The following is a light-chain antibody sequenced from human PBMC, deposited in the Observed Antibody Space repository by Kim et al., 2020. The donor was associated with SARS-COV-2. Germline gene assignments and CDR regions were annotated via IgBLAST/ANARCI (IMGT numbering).Light chain of an antibody. V-gene: IGKV1-8*01. Sequence: ATRGDRVTFTCRASQGISSYLAGYQQKPGKSPQLLIYAASTLQSGVPSRCSGSGSGTDFTLTISCLQSEDFATYYCQQYYSYPRTFGQGTKVDIK. J-gene: IGKJ1*01. CDR3: QQYYSYPRT. CDR2: AAS. CDR1: QGISSY.